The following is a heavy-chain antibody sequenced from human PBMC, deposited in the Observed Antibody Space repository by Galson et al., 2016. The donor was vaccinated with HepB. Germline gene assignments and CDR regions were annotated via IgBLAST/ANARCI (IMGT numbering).Heavy chain of an antibody. D-gene: IGHD3-22*01. J-gene: IGHJ3*02. Sequence: SLTCTVSGGSISSSGYYWGWIRQPPGKGLEWIGSIFYSGSTYYNPSLKSRVTISVGTSKNQFSLKLSSVTAADTAFYYCARRQPTRLTILVAQVGPFDIWGQGTMVTVSS. CDR2: IFYSGST. CDR3: ARRQPTRLTILVAQVGPFDI. V-gene: IGHV4-39*01. CDR1: GGSISSSGYY.